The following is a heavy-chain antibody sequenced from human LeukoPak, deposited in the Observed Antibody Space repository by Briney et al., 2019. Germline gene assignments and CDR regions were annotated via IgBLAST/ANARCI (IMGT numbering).Heavy chain of an antibody. CDR1: GFTFSSYA. CDR3: ARTPQYYGSGSYYFDY. CDR2: ISGSGGST. Sequence: PGGSLRLPCAASGFTFSSYAMSWVRQAPGRGLEWVSVISGSGGSTYYADSVKGRFTFSRDNSKSTLYLQMNSLRAEDTAVYYCARTPQYYGSGSYYFDYWGQGTLVTVSS. J-gene: IGHJ4*02. V-gene: IGHV3-23*01. D-gene: IGHD3-10*01.